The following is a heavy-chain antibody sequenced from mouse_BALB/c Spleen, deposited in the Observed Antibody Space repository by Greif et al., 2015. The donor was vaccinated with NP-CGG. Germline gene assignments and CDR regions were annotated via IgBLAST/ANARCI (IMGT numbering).Heavy chain of an antibody. CDR3: GSRAMDY. D-gene: IGHD1-1*01. V-gene: IGHV2-9*02. CDR1: GFSLTSYG. Sequence: QVQLQQPGPGLVAPSQSLSITCTVSGFSLTSYGVHWVRQPPGKGLEWLGVIWAGGSTNYNSALMSRLSISKDNSKSXVFLKMNSLQTDDTAMYYCGSRAMDYWGQGTSVTVSS. J-gene: IGHJ4*01. CDR2: IWAGGST.